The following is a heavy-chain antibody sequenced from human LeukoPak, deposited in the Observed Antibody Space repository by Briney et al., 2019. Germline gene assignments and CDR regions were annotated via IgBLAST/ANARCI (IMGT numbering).Heavy chain of an antibody. D-gene: IGHD3-9*01. Sequence: PSETLSLTCTVSGVSISSYYWSWIRQPPGKGLERIGYIYYSGSTNYNPSPKSRVTMSVDTSKNQFSLKLSSVTAADTAVNYCAREGSRDILTGYYHNWFDPWGQGTLVTVSS. J-gene: IGHJ5*02. CDR1: GVSISSYY. V-gene: IGHV4-59*01. CDR3: AREGSRDILTGYYHNWFDP. CDR2: IYYSGST.